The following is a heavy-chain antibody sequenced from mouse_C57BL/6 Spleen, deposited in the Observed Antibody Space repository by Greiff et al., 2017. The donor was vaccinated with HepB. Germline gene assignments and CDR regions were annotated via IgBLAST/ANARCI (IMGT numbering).Heavy chain of an antibody. V-gene: IGHV1-72*01. D-gene: IGHD1-1*01. CDR2: IDPNSGGT. Sequence: QVQLKQPGAELVKPGASVKLSCKASGYTFTSYWMHWVKQRPGRGLEWIGRIDPNSGGTKYNEKFKSKATLTVDKPSSTAYMQLSSLTSEDSAVYYCARSPFYYGSSPYAMDYWGQGTSVTVSS. J-gene: IGHJ4*01. CDR3: ARSPFYYGSSPYAMDY. CDR1: GYTFTSYW.